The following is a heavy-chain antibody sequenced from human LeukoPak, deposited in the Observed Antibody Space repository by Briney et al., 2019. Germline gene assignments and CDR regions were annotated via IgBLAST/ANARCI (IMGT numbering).Heavy chain of an antibody. J-gene: IGHJ4*02. CDR3: AKDVGYCGSTSCYFSY. CDR2: FSGSDENT. D-gene: IGHD2-2*01. CDR1: GFTFSNSV. Sequence: GGSLRLSCAASGFTFSNSVVSWVRQAPGKGLEWVSSFSGSDENTHHADSVKGRFTISRDNSKNTLYLQMNSPRVEDTATYYCAKDVGYCGSTSCYFSYWGQGTLVTVAS. V-gene: IGHV3-23*01.